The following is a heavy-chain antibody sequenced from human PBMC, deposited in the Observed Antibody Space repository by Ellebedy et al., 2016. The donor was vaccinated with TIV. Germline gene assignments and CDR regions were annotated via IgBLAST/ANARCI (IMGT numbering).Heavy chain of an antibody. CDR1: GFTFSSYW. D-gene: IGHD5-18*01. J-gene: IGHJ4*02. Sequence: GGSLRLSXAASGFTFSSYWMSWVRQAPGKGLEWVANIKQDGSEKYYVDSVKGRFTISRDNAKNSLYLQMNSLRAEDTAVYYCARDPTGAMVSLDYFDYWGQGTLVTVSS. V-gene: IGHV3-7*03. CDR2: IKQDGSEK. CDR3: ARDPTGAMVSLDYFDY.